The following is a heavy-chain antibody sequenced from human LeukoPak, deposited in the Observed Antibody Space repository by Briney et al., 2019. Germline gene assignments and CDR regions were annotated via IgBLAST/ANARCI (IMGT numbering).Heavy chain of an antibody. Sequence: GGSLRLSCAASGFTINHYGIHWVRQAPGKGLEWVAVMSYDESKNKYIDSVEGRFTLSRDNSKNTVYLQMNSLREEDTAVYYCAKDEGPICLYGDCPFDYWGQGNMVTISS. J-gene: IGHJ4*02. V-gene: IGHV3-30*18. CDR2: MSYDESKN. D-gene: IGHD4-17*01. CDR3: AKDEGPICLYGDCPFDY. CDR1: GFTINHYG.